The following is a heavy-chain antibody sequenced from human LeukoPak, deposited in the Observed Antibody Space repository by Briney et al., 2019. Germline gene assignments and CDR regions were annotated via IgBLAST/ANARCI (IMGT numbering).Heavy chain of an antibody. J-gene: IGHJ4*02. CDR1: GFTFSSYG. Sequence: GRSLRLSCAASGFTFSSYGMHWVRQAPGKGLEWVAVISYDGSNEYYADSVKGRFTISRDNSKNTLYLQMNSLRAEDTAVYYRAKVPGYSSGWYYFDYWGQGTLVTVSS. V-gene: IGHV3-30*18. D-gene: IGHD6-19*01. CDR3: AKVPGYSSGWYYFDY. CDR2: ISYDGSNE.